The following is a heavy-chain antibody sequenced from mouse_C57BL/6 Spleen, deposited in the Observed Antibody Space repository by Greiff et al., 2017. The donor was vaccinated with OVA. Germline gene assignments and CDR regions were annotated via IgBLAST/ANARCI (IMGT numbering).Heavy chain of an antibody. CDR1: GYAFTNYL. Sequence: QVQLQQSGAELVRPGTSVKVSCKASGYAFTNYLIEWVKQRPGQGLEWIGVINPGSGGTKDNEKFKGKATLTADKASSTAYMQLSSLTSEDSAVYFCARWDGTYMYMDFWGKGTTVTVSS. CDR3: ARWDGTYMYMDF. J-gene: IGHJ1*03. CDR2: INPGSGGT. V-gene: IGHV1-54*01. D-gene: IGHD2-1*01.